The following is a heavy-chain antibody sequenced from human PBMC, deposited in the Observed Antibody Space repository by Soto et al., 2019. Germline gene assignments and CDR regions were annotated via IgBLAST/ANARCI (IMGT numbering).Heavy chain of an antibody. CDR2: ISAYNGNT. CDR1: GYTFTSYG. CDR3: AVVAARPRFGP. D-gene: IGHD2-15*01. V-gene: IGHV1-18*01. J-gene: IGHJ5*02. Sequence: QVQLVQSGAEVKKPGASVKVSCKASGYTFTSYGISWVRQAPGQGLEWMGWISAYNGNTNYAQKLQGRVTMSTDTTTGTASRALTSRRSAETAVSYCAVVAARPRFGPCGPGTLFTVSA.